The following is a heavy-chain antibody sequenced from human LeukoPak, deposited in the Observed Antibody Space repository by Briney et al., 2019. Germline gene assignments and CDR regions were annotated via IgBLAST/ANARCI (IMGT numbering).Heavy chain of an antibody. D-gene: IGHD6-25*01. J-gene: IGHJ6*02. V-gene: IGHV3-7*01. CDR1: GFTFSSYW. CDR2: IKQDGSEK. Sequence: GGSLRLSCAASGFTFSSYWISWVRQAPGKGLEWVANIKQDGSEKYYVDSVKGRFTISRDNAKNSLYLQMNSLRAEDTAVYYCARDLGQRHYYGMDVWGQGTTVTVSS. CDR3: ARDLGQRHYYGMDV.